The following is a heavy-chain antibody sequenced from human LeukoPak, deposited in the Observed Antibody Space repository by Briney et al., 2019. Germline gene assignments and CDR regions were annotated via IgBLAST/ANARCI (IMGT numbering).Heavy chain of an antibody. J-gene: IGHJ3*02. V-gene: IGHV4-59*12. D-gene: IGHD3-10*01. Sequence: SETLSLTCTVSGGSIASYYWSWIRQPPGKGLEWIGNIFYSGSTYYSPSLKSRVTISLDTSRNQFSLKLNSVTAADTAVYYCAKSNGYGLVDIWGQGTMVTVSS. CDR1: GGSIASYY. CDR2: IFYSGST. CDR3: AKSNGYGLVDI.